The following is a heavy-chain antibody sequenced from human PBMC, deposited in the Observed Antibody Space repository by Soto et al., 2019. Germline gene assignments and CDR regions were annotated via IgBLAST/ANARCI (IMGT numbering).Heavy chain of an antibody. V-gene: IGHV4-59*01. CDR1: GGSIGGDS. D-gene: IGHD2-2*01. CDR3: ETEGPVPVSYAMDV. J-gene: IGHJ6*02. Sequence: SETLSLTCTASGGSIGGDSWSWIRQSPGKGLDFIGYIYHSGSTNYNPSLKSRVTISMDTSKNQFSLRLSSVTAADTAVYSCETEGPVPVSYAMDVWGQGTTVTVSS. CDR2: IYHSGST.